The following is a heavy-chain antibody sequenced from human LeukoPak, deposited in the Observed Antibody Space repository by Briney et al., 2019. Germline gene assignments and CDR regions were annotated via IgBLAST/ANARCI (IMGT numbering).Heavy chain of an antibody. Sequence: GGSLRLSCAASGFTFSSYGMHWVRQAPGKGLEWVAFIRYDGSNKYYADSVKGRFTISRDNSKNTLYLQMNSLRAEDTAVYYCAKVPKDFWSGGYMDVWGKGTTVTVSS. CDR2: IRYDGSNK. CDR1: GFTFSSYG. V-gene: IGHV3-30*02. D-gene: IGHD3-3*01. CDR3: AKVPKDFWSGGYMDV. J-gene: IGHJ6*03.